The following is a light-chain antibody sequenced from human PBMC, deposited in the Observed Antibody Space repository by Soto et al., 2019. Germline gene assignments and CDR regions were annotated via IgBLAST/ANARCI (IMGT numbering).Light chain of an antibody. CDR3: TSYTSSSTLDV. V-gene: IGLV2-14*01. CDR2: EVS. CDR1: SSDVGGYNY. J-gene: IGLJ1*01. Sequence: ALTQPASVSGSPGQSITISRTGTSSDVGGYNYVSWYQQHPGKAPKLMIYEVSNRPLGVSNRFSGSKSGNTASLTISGLQAEDEADYYCTSYTSSSTLDVFGTGTKVTVL.